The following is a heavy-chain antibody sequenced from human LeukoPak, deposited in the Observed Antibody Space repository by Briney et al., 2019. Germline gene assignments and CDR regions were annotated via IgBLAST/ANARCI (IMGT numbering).Heavy chain of an antibody. D-gene: IGHD5-12*01. J-gene: IGHJ4*02. Sequence: GGSLRLSCAASGFTFSSYSMNWVRQAPGKGLEWVSSISSSSSYIYYADSVKGRFTISRDNAKNSLYLQMNSLRAENTAVYYCARAASGYDYPYYFDYWGQGTLVTVSS. V-gene: IGHV3-21*01. CDR1: GFTFSSYS. CDR2: ISSSSSYI. CDR3: ARAASGYDYPYYFDY.